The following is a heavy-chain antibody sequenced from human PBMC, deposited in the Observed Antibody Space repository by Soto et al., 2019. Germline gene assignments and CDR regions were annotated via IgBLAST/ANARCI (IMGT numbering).Heavy chain of an antibody. CDR1: GFTFSSYG. J-gene: IGHJ4*02. D-gene: IGHD2-2*01. Sequence: QVQLVESGGGVVQPGRSLRLSCAASGFTFSSYGMHWVRQAPGKGLEWVAVIWYDGSTKYYADSVKGRFTIPRDNSKNTLYLQMNSLRAEDTAVYYCARDGYQLLGGYYFDYWGQGTLVTVSS. V-gene: IGHV3-33*01. CDR2: IWYDGSTK. CDR3: ARDGYQLLGGYYFDY.